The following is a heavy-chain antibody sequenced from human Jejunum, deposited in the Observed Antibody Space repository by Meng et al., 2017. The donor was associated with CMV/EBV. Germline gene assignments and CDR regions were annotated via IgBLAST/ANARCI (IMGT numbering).Heavy chain of an antibody. CDR1: VFLFSDYY. J-gene: IGHJ4*02. CDR2: ISGSSTVT. Sequence: GEGVGSGGGLVEPGWSLGFSCKASVFLFSDYYMTWIRQTPGKGPEWLAYISGSSTVTNYADSVKGRFTISRDNVNNLLYLQMNSLRADDTAVYYCTRDPRACDYWGQGTLVTVSS. V-gene: IGHV3-11*05. CDR3: TRDPRACDY.